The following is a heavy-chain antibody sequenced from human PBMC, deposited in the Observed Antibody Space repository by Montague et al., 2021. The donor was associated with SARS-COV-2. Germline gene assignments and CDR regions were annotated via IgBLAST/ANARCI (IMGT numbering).Heavy chain of an antibody. CDR2: SLYGGTS. V-gene: IGHV4-39*01. Sequence: SETLSLTCTVSSGSISNDIYYWGWIRQPPGKGPEWFGGSLYGGTSXYNPSLKSRVTISIDTSKNQCFLKMTAVTAADTAVYFCARQDIQLRFDHWGRGTLVT. CDR1: SGSISNDIYY. J-gene: IGHJ2*01. CDR3: ARQDIQLRFDH. D-gene: IGHD1-1*01.